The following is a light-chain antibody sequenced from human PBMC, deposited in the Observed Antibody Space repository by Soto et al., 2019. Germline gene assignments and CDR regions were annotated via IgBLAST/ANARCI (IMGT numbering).Light chain of an antibody. CDR1: SSNIGSNT. CDR3: ATWDDSLNVVL. CDR2: YHN. V-gene: IGLV1-44*01. Sequence: QSALTQPPSASGTPGQRVTISCSGGSSNIGSNTVSWYQHLPGTAPKLLIYYHNQRPSGVPDRFSGSKSGTSASLAISGLQSEDEANYYCATWDDSLNVVLFGGGTKVTVL. J-gene: IGLJ2*01.